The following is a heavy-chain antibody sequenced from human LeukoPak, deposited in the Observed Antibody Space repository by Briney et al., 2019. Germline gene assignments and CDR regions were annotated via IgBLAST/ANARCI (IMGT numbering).Heavy chain of an antibody. CDR2: LSGSGGGT. V-gene: IGHV3-23*01. J-gene: IGHJ4*02. Sequence: AGGSLRLSCAASGFTFSSYGMSWVRQAPGKGLEWVAGLSGSGGGTNYADSVQGRFTISRDNPKNTLYLQMNSLRAEDTAVYFCAKRGVVIRVFLVGFHKEAYYFDSWGQGALVTVSS. CDR3: AKRGVVIRVFLVGFHKEAYYFDS. CDR1: GFTFSSYG. D-gene: IGHD3-10*01.